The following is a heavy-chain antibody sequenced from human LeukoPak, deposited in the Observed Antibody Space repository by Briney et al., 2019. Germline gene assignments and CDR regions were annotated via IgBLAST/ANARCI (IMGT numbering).Heavy chain of an antibody. D-gene: IGHD3-10*01. J-gene: IGHJ4*02. V-gene: IGHV3-15*07. CDR2: IKRKTEGGTT. Sequence: GGSLRLSCAASGFTFSDAWMNWVRQAPGKGLEWVGRIKRKTEGGTTDYVAPVKGRFIISRDDSENTLYLRMNSLKTEDTAFYYCTTGNFGPYWGQGTLVTVSS. CDR1: GFTFSDAW. CDR3: TTGNFGPY.